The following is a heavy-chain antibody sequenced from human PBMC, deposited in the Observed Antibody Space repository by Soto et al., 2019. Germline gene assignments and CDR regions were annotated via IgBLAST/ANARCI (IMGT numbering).Heavy chain of an antibody. J-gene: IGHJ4*02. D-gene: IGHD6-6*01. CDR2: IYWDDDK. V-gene: IGHV2-5*02. CDR3: AHYPQASSLFDY. Sequence: GLDLEWLALIYWDDDKRYSPSLKSRLTINKDTSKNQVVLTMSNMAPVDTATYYCAHYPQASSLFDYWGQGTLVTVSS.